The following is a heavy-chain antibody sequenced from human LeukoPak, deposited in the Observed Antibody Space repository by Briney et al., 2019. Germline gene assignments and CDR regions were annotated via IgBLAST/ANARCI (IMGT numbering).Heavy chain of an antibody. V-gene: IGHV3-21*01. CDR2: ISSSSSYI. J-gene: IGHJ4*02. CDR3: ARDDLYYYGSGSYYY. Sequence: GGSLRLSCAASGFTFSSYSMNWVRQAPGKGLEWVSSISSSSSYIYYTDSVKGRFTISRDNAKNSLYLQMNSLRAEDTAVYYCARDDLYYYGSGSYYYWGQGTLVTVSS. CDR1: GFTFSSYS. D-gene: IGHD3-10*01.